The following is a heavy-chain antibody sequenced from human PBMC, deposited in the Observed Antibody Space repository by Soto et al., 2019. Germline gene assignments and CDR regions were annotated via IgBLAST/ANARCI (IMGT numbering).Heavy chain of an antibody. J-gene: IGHJ6*02. CDR1: GFTFSTYS. Sequence: GGSLRLSCAASGFTFSTYSMNWVRQAPGKGLEWVSYISSSSSTIFYTDSVKGRFTVSRDNSKNTLYLQMNSLRAEDTAVYYCARDIAYCGGDCPPYYGMDVWGQGTTVTVSS. V-gene: IGHV3-48*01. CDR2: ISSSSSTI. D-gene: IGHD2-21*02. CDR3: ARDIAYCGGDCPPYYGMDV.